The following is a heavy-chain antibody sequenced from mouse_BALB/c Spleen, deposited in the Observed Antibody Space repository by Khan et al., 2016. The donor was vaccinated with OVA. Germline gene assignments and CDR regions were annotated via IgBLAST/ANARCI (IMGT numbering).Heavy chain of an antibody. CDR1: GYSITSNYA. CDR2: ISYRGSN. V-gene: IGHV3-2*02. Sequence: EVQLVESGPGLVKPSQSLSLTCTVTGYSITSNYARNWIRQLPGNKLERMGYISYRGSNSYNPSLKSRISINRNTSKNQFFMQYSPVTTEDTATFSCSRGNFYGYALAYLCQGTSVTVSS. D-gene: IGHD1-1*01. CDR3: SRGNFYGYALAY. J-gene: IGHJ4*01.